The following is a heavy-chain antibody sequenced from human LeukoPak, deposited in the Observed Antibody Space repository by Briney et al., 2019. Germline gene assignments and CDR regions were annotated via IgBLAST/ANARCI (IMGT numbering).Heavy chain of an antibody. V-gene: IGHV4-61*01. J-gene: IGHJ3*02. Sequence: PSETLSLTCTVSGYSISSGYYWSWIRQPPGKGLEWIGYIYYSGSTNYNPSLKSRVTISVDTSKNQFSLKLSSVTAADTAVYYCARDGERGSGLSAFDIWGQGTMVTVSS. CDR2: IYYSGST. D-gene: IGHD3-10*01. CDR1: GYSISSGYY. CDR3: ARDGERGSGLSAFDI.